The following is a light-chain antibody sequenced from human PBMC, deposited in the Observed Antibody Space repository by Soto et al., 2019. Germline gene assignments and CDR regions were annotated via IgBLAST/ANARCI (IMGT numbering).Light chain of an antibody. J-gene: IGLJ1*01. CDR1: SSDVGGYNY. CDR3: SSYTSSSTRV. CDR2: EVS. V-gene: IGLV2-14*01. Sequence: QPASVSGSPGQSITISCTGTSSDVGGYNYVSWYQQHPGKAPKLMIYEVSTRPSGVSNRFSGSKSGNTASLTISGLQAEDEADYYCSSYTSSSTRVFGPGTKLTVL.